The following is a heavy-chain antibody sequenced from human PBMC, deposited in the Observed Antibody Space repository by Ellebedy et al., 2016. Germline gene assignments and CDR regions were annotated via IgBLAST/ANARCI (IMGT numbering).Heavy chain of an antibody. J-gene: IGHJ4*02. CDR3: AREQTSGYYRVADL. CDR1: GFTLSGNG. CDR2: STNDDITN. V-gene: IGHV3-30*04. D-gene: IGHD3-22*01. Sequence: GGSLRLXXTASGFTLSGNGFHWVRQAPGKGLEWVGVSTNDDITNYYADSVRGRFTISRDNSRNILYLQANRRRTEDSAVYFCAREQTSGYYRVADLWGRGILVTV.